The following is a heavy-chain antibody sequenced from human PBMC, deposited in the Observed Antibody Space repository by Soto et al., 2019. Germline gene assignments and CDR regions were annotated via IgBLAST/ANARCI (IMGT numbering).Heavy chain of an antibody. V-gene: IGHV3-23*01. CDR3: AGDVADAWMGLGVPFVA. J-gene: IGHJ3*01. D-gene: IGHD3-16*01. CDR1: GFTFSSYA. Sequence: GGSLRLSCAASGFTFSSYAMSWVRQAPGKGLEWVSAISGSGGSTYYADSVKGRFTISRDNVKNSLYLQMNSLKDEDTAVYYCAGDVADAWMGLGVPFVAWGQGTM. CDR2: ISGSGGST.